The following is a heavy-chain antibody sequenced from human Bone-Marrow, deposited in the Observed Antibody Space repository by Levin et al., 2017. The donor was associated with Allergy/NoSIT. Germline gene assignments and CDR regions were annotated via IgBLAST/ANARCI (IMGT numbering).Heavy chain of an antibody. CDR3: AKGIDSRWHD. D-gene: IGHD6-13*01. Sequence: GGSLRLSCAASGFTFRTYAMSWVRQAPGKGLEGVAAINDNSESTYYTDSVRGRFTISRDNSRNTLYLQLMSLRAEGTAVYYCAKGIDSRWHDWGQGTLVSVSS. J-gene: IGHJ4*02. V-gene: IGHV3-23*01. CDR2: INDNSEST. CDR1: GFTFRTYA.